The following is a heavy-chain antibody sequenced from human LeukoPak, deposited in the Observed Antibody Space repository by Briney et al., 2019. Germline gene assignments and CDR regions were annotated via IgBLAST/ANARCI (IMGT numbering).Heavy chain of an antibody. Sequence: SETLSLTCAVYGGSFSGYYWSWIRQPPGKGLEWIGEINHSGSTYYNPSLKSRVTISVDRSKNQFSLKLSSVTAADTAVYYCARDLKGGYFDYWGQGTLVTVSS. CDR1: GGSFSGYY. CDR2: INHSGST. D-gene: IGHD3-16*01. J-gene: IGHJ4*02. V-gene: IGHV4-34*01. CDR3: ARDLKGGYFDY.